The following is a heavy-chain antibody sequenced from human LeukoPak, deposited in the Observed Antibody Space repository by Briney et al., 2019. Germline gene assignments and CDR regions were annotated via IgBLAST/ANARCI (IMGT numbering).Heavy chain of an antibody. CDR2: INSDGSII. Sequence: PGGSLRLSCAASGFIFSNYYMHWVRQAPGKGLVWVSHINSDGSIINYADSVKGRFTISRDNAKNTLYLQMNSLRVEDTAVYYCGRGELPAAVDNWGQGTLVTVSS. CDR1: GFIFSNYY. CDR3: GRGELPAAVDN. D-gene: IGHD2-2*01. V-gene: IGHV3-74*01. J-gene: IGHJ4*02.